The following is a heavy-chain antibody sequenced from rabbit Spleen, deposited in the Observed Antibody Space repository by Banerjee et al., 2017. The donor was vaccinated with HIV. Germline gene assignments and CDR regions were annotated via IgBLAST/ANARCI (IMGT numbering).Heavy chain of an antibody. D-gene: IGHD1-1*01. J-gene: IGHJ4*01. Sequence: QEQLEESAGGLVQPGGSLKLSCKASGFTLSSYYMNWVRQAPGKGLEWISCINMVTGKSVYASWAKGRFIMSRTSSTKVTLQMTSLTAADTATYFCARDLVAVIGWNFSLWGPGTLVTVS. CDR3: ARDLVAVIGWNFSL. V-gene: IGHV1S45*01. CDR2: INMVTGKS. CDR1: GFTLSSYYM.